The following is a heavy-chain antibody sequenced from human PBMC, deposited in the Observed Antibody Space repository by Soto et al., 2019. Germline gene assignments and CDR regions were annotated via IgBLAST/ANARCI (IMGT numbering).Heavy chain of an antibody. Sequence: SETLSLTCAVYGGSFSGYYWSWIRQPPGKGLEWIGEINHSGSTNYNPSLKSRVTISVDTSKNQFSLKLSSVTAADTAVYYCARERRDFWSGYAFDIWGKGTMVT. D-gene: IGHD3-3*01. V-gene: IGHV4-34*01. CDR2: INHSGST. CDR3: ARERRDFWSGYAFDI. J-gene: IGHJ3*02. CDR1: GGSFSGYY.